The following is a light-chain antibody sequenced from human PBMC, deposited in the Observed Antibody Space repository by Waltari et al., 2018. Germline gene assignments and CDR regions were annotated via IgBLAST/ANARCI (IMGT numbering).Light chain of an antibody. CDR1: QSLVHSDGNTH. J-gene: IGKJ2*01. V-gene: IGKV2-30*02. CDR3: MQGTHWPYT. CDR2: RVS. Sequence: DVVMTQSPLSLPVTLGQPASISCKSSQSLVHSDGNTHLNWFQQRPGQSPRRLIYRVSNRDSGVPDRFSGNGSGTDFTLKISRVEADDVGVYYCMQGTHWPYTFGQGTKLDIK.